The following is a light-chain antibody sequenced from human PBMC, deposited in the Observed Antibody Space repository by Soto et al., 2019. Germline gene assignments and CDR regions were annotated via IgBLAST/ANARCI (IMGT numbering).Light chain of an antibody. J-gene: IGKJ1*01. V-gene: IGKV3-20*01. CDR2: SAS. CDR1: QSLGSNY. CDR3: QQYGSSGT. Sequence: EIVLTQSPDTLSLSPGERATLSCRASQSLGSNYLAWYQQKPGQAPRLLIYSASTRATGIPDRFSGSGSGTDFTLTISRLEPEDFAVYYCQQYGSSGTFGQGTKVDI.